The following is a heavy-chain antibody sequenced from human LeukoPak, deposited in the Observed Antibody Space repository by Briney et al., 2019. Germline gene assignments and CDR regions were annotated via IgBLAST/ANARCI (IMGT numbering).Heavy chain of an antibody. J-gene: IGHJ4*02. CDR2: ISGDGGST. Sequence: GGSLRLSCAASGFTFSSYAMSWVRQAPGKGLEWVSLISGDGGSTYYADSVKGRFTISRDNSKNSLYLQMNSLRTEDTALYYRAKGDSSGWYCHYWGQGTLVTVSS. CDR1: GFTFSSYA. V-gene: IGHV3-43*02. D-gene: IGHD6-19*01. CDR3: AKGDSSGWYCHY.